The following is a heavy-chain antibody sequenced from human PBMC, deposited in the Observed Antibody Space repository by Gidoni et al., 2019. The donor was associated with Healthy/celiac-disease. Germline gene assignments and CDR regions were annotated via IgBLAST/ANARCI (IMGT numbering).Heavy chain of an antibody. J-gene: IGHJ6*02. V-gene: IGHV3-33*01. CDR2: IWYDGSNK. CDR1: GFTFSSSG. Sequence: QVQLVESGGGVVQPGRSLRLSCAASGFTFSSSGMHWVRQAPGKGLEWVAVIWYDGSNKYYADSVKGRFTISRDNSKNTLYLQMNSLRAEDTAVYYCARAPPNCSGGSCYSGYYYYYGMDVWGQGTTVTVSS. CDR3: ARAPPNCSGGSCYSGYYYYYGMDV. D-gene: IGHD2-15*01.